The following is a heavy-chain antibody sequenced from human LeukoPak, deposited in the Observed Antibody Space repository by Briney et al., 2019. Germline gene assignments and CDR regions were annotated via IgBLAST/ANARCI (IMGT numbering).Heavy chain of an antibody. CDR1: GVSISTYY. Sequence: SETLSLTFPVSGVSISTYYWSWIRQPAGKGLEWIGRIYTSGSTNYNPSLKSRVTMSVDTSKNQFSLNLSPVTAADTAVYYCARANMVRGVGLFFDRNWFDPWGQGTLVTLSS. V-gene: IGHV4-4*07. CDR2: IYTSGST. J-gene: IGHJ5*02. CDR3: ARANMVRGVGLFFDRNWFDP. D-gene: IGHD3-10*01.